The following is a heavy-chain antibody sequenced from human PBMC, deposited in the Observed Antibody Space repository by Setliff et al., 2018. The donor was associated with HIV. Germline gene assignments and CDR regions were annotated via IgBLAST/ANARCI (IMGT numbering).Heavy chain of an antibody. CDR1: GFTFSSYT. Sequence: PGGSLRLSCAASGFTFSSYTMNWVRQAPGKGLEWVSSISSRSYYIYYADSVKGRFTISRDNAKNSLFLQMNSLRAEDTAVYYCASIELAAMVPVDYWGQGTLVTVS. CDR2: ISSRSYYI. CDR3: ASIELAAMVPVDY. V-gene: IGHV3-21*01. D-gene: IGHD5-18*01. J-gene: IGHJ4*02.